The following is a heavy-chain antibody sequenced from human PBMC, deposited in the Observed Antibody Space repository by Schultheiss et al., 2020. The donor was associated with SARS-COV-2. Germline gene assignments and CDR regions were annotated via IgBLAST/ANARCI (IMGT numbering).Heavy chain of an antibody. Sequence: GGSLRLSCAASGFTFSSYAMHWVRQAPGKGLEWVAVISYDGSNKYYADSVKGRFTISRDNSKNRLDLQMNSLRAEDTAVYYCATGYTCSYWGQGTLVTVSS. CDR2: ISYDGSNK. J-gene: IGHJ4*02. D-gene: IGHD1-20*01. CDR3: ATGYTCSY. CDR1: GFTFSSYA. V-gene: IGHV3-30*04.